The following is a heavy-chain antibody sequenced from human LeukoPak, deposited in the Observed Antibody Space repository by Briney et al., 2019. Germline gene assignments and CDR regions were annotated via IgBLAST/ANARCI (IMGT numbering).Heavy chain of an antibody. V-gene: IGHV4-39*01. CDR1: GGSISSSSYY. D-gene: IGHD6-6*01. CDR3: ARHRYTSSSSYFDF. CDR2: IYYSGST. J-gene: IGHJ4*02. Sequence: TSETLSLTCTVSGGSISSSSYYWGWIRQPPGKGLEWIGSIYYSGSTYYNPSLKSRVTISVDTSKNQFSLKRSSVTAADTAVYYCARHRYTSSSSYFDFWGQGTLVTVSS.